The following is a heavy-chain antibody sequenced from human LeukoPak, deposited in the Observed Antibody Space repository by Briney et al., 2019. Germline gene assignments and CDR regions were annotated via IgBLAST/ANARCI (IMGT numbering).Heavy chain of an antibody. J-gene: IGHJ6*02. D-gene: IGHD1-26*01. CDR1: GITFRSLW. V-gene: IGHV3-7*01. CDR3: AKDRSGSYGYGMDV. Sequence: GGSLRLSCAVSGITFRSLWMNWVRQAPGKGLEWVANIKPDGSEKYYADSVKGRFTISRDNSKNTLYLQMNSLRAEDTAVYYCAKDRSGSYGYGMDVWGQGTTVTVSS. CDR2: IKPDGSEK.